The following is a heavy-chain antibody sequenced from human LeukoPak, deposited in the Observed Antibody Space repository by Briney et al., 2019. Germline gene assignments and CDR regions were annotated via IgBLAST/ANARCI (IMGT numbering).Heavy chain of an antibody. CDR1: GFTFSSYA. V-gene: IGHV3-23*01. J-gene: IGHJ6*02. CDR3: AKGKGPPYYYYGMDV. Sequence: GGSLRLSCAASGFTFSSYAMSWVRQAPGKGLEWVTAISGSGGSTYYADSVKGRFTISRDNSKNTLYLQMNSLRAEDTAAYYCAKGKGPPYYYYGMDVWGQGTTVTVSS. CDR2: ISGSGGST.